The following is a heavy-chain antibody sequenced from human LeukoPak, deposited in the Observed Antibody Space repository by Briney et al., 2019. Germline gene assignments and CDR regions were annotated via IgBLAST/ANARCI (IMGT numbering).Heavy chain of an antibody. CDR1: GGSISSSY. Sequence: SETLSLTCTVSGGSISSSYWSWIRQPAGKGLEWIGRIFTSGSTNYNPSLKSRVTISVDKSKNQFSLKLSSVTAADTAVYYCAREQGYYDSNGYHDYWGQGTLVTVSS. V-gene: IGHV4-4*07. J-gene: IGHJ4*02. D-gene: IGHD3-22*01. CDR2: IFTSGST. CDR3: AREQGYYDSNGYHDY.